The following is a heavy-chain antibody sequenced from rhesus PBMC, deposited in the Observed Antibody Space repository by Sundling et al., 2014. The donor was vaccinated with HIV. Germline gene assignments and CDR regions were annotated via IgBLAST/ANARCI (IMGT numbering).Heavy chain of an antibody. V-gene: IGHV4-93*01. CDR1: GGSIITGYW. CDR2: IFGSGVNT. D-gene: IGHD6-37*01. J-gene: IGHJ4*01. Sequence: QLQLQESGPGLMKPSETLSLTCAVSGGSIITGYWWSWIRQSPGTGLEWIGGIFGSGVNTKYNPSLPSRVTISIDTSKNQFSLRLSSVTAADTAVYFCARESVAGLLGRGFDHWGQGLQVIVSS. CDR3: ARESVAGLLGRGFDH.